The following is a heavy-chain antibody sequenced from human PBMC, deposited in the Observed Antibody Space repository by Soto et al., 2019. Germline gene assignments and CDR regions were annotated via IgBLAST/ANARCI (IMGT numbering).Heavy chain of an antibody. V-gene: IGHV1-3*01. CDR3: ASFRHDYGEGY. Sequence: QVQLVQSGAEVKKPGASVKVSCKASGYTFTSYAMHWVRQAPGQRLEWMGWINAGNGNTKYSQKFQGRVTITRDTSASTAYMELSSLRYEDTAVYYCASFRHDYGEGYWGQGTLVTVSS. CDR2: INAGNGNT. J-gene: IGHJ4*02. D-gene: IGHD4-17*01. CDR1: GYTFTSYA.